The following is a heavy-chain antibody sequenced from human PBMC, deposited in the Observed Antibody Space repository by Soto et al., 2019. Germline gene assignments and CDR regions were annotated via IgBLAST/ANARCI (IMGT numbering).Heavy chain of an antibody. D-gene: IGHD1-1*01. V-gene: IGHV3-23*01. CDR1: GFTLRSHA. CDR3: ARRARDGRNSAIDF. J-gene: IGHJ4*02. CDR2: INGSGSET. Sequence: EVQLSESGGGLVQPGGSLRLSCAASGFTLRSHAMNWVRQAPGKGLEWVSDINGSGSETYYGNSVKGRFTTSRDNSKSMSFLQLNSLRGDDTAVYYCARRARDGRNSAIDFWGQGTLVTVSS.